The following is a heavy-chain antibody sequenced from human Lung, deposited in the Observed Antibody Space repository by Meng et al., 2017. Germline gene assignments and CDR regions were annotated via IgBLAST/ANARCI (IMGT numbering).Heavy chain of an antibody. CDR3: ATGAAAADH. Sequence: VELVECGGVLVRPGWSVRSSCLASGFSFTDAWMSWVRQAPGKGLEWVGRIKSNSDGGTTDYAAPVKGRFTISRDDSKNTLYLQMNSLITEDTAVYFCATGAAAADHWGQGTLVTVSS. D-gene: IGHD6-13*01. CDR2: IKSNSDGGTT. V-gene: IGHV3-15*01. CDR1: GFSFTDAW. J-gene: IGHJ4*02.